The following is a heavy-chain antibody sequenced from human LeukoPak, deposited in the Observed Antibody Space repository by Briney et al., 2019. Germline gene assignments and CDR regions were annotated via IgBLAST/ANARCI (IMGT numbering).Heavy chain of an antibody. CDR1: GGSFSGYY. V-gene: IGHV4-34*01. Sequence: SETLSLTCAVYGGSFSGYYWSWIRQPPGKGLEWIGEINHSGSTNYNPSLKSRVTISVDTSKNQFSLKLSSVTAPDTAVYYCGSLDYGDYGGGYYYYGMDVWGQGTTVTVSS. J-gene: IGHJ6*02. CDR3: GSLDYGDYGGGYYYYGMDV. D-gene: IGHD4-17*01. CDR2: INHSGST.